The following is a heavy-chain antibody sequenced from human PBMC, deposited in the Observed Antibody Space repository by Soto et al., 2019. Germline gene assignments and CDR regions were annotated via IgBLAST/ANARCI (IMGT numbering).Heavy chain of an antibody. J-gene: IGHJ4*02. Sequence: LSLTCAVSGGSISSGGYSWSWIRQPPGKGLEWIGYIYHSGSTYYNPSLKSRVTISVDRSKNQFSLKLSSVTAADTAVYYCAREGPDSAAGRALDYWGQGTLVTSPQ. V-gene: IGHV4-30-2*01. D-gene: IGHD6-13*01. CDR3: AREGPDSAAGRALDY. CDR1: GGSISSGGYS. CDR2: IYHSGST.